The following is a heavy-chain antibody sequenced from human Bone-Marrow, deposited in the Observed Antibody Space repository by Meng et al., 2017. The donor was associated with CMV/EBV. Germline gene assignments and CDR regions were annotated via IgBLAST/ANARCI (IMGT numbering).Heavy chain of an antibody. CDR1: GGTFSSYA. CDR2: IIPIFGTA. V-gene: IGHV1-69*05. D-gene: IGHD3-10*01. J-gene: IGHJ6*02. Sequence: SVKVSCKASGGTFSSYAISWVRQAPGQGLEWMGGIIPIFGTANYAQKFQGRVTITTDESTSTAYMELSSLRSEDTAVYYCARISIYGSGSYYYYYGMDVWGQGTTVTVSS. CDR3: ARISIYGSGSYYYYYGMDV.